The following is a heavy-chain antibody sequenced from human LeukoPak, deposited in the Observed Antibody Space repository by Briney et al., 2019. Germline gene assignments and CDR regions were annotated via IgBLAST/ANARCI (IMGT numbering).Heavy chain of an antibody. Sequence: ASVKVSCKASGYTFTSYDINWVRQATGQGLEWMGWMNPNRGNTGYAQKFQGRVTMTRNTSISTAYMELSSLRSEDTAVYYCARLIWGPDAFDIWGQGTMVTVSS. V-gene: IGHV1-8*01. D-gene: IGHD3-10*01. CDR1: GYTFTSYD. CDR2: MNPNRGNT. CDR3: ARLIWGPDAFDI. J-gene: IGHJ3*02.